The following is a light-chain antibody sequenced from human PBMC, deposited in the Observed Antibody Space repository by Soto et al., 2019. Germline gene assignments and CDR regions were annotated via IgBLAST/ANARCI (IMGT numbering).Light chain of an antibody. CDR2: GAS. V-gene: IGKV3-20*01. J-gene: IGKJ5*01. CDR1: QRISSTF. Sequence: EIVLTQSAGTLSLSPGERASLSCRASQRISSTFLAWYQQKPGQAPRLLIYGASSRATGIPDRFSGSGSGTDFTLTISRLEAEDFAVYYCQQYNNWPLTFGQGTRLEI. CDR3: QQYNNWPLT.